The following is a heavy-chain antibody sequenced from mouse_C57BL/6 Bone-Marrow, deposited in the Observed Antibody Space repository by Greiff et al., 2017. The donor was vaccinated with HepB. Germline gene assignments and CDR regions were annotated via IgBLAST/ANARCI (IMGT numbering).Heavy chain of an antibody. J-gene: IGHJ3*01. CDR3: ASAGGYYGSSCTWFAY. V-gene: IGHV1-12*01. CDR1: GYKFTSYN. Sequence: QVKLQQSGAELVRPGASVKMSCKASGYKFTSYNMHWVKQTPRQGLEWIGAIYPGNGDTSYNQKFKGKATLTVDKSSSTAYMQLSSLTSEDSAVYFCASAGGYYGSSCTWFAYWGQGTLVTVSA. D-gene: IGHD1-1*01. CDR2: IYPGNGDT.